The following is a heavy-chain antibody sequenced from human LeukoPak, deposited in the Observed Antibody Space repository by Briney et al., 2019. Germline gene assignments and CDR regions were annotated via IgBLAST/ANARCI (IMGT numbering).Heavy chain of an antibody. Sequence: PSETLSLTCTVSGGSISSSRYYWGWIRQPPGKGLEWIGRIDNSGSTSYNPSLNSRVTISVDTSKNQFSLKLISVTAADTAVYYCAEHSPGRKAVVVITCCFDPWGQETLFTVSS. CDR2: IDNSGST. J-gene: IGHJ5*01. CDR1: GGSISSSRYY. V-gene: IGHV4-39*01. D-gene: IGHD3-22*01. CDR3: AEHSPGRKAVVVITCCFDP.